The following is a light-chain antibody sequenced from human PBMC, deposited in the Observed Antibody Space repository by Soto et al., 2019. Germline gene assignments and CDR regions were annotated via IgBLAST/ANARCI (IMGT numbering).Light chain of an antibody. J-gene: IGLJ2*01. Sequence: QSALTQPASVFGSPGQSITFSCTGTSSDVGGYNFVSWYQQHPGKAPKLMIYEVSNRPSGVSNRFSGSKSGNTASLTISGLQAEDEADYYCSSYTSSSTLKVFGGGTKLTVL. CDR2: EVS. CDR3: SSYTSSSTLKV. V-gene: IGLV2-14*01. CDR1: SSDVGGYNF.